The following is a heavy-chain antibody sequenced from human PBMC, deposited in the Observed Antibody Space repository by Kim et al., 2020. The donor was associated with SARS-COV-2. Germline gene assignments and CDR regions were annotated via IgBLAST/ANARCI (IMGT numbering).Heavy chain of an antibody. V-gene: IGHV3-11*04. J-gene: IGHJ1*01. CDR3: ARWARAPAH. CDR1: GFTFSDSH. Sequence: GGSLRLSCAASGFTFSDSHMTWVRRAPGKGLEYISYISDSGSDIYYTDSVKGRFTISRDNAKSSLYLQMNSLRAEDTAVYFCARWARAPAHWGQGTLVTVSS. CDR2: ISDSGSDI.